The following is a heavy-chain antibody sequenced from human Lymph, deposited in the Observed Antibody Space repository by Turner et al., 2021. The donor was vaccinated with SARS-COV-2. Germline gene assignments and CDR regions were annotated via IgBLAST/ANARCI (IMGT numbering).Heavy chain of an antibody. V-gene: IGHV3-30-3*01. CDR2: ISYDGSNK. D-gene: IGHD1-1*01. Sequence: QVQLVESGGGVVQPGRSLRLPCAASGFTFSSYAMHWVRQAPGKGLEWVAVISYDGSNKDYADSVKGRFTISRDNSKNTLYLQMNSLRAEDTAVYYCAREGELEPSDAFDIWGQGTMVTVSS. CDR1: GFTFSSYA. J-gene: IGHJ3*02. CDR3: AREGELEPSDAFDI.